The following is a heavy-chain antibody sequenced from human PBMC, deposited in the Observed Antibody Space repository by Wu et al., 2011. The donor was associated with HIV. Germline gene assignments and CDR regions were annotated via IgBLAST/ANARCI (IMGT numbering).Heavy chain of an antibody. Sequence: QVQLLQSGAEVKKPGASVKISCKASGYTFTTYDINWVRQATGRGLEWMGWMNPDSGDTGYAQSFKDRVTMTRDTSITTAYLELNNLRSEDTALYYCARVSRHTTKLGDWGQGTLVTVSS. CDR2: MNPDSGDT. CDR1: GYTFTTYD. CDR3: ARVSRHTTKLGD. V-gene: IGHV1-8*01. J-gene: IGHJ4*02. D-gene: IGHD3-16*01.